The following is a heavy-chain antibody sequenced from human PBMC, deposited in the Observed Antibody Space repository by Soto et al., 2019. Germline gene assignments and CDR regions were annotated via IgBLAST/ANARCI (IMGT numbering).Heavy chain of an antibody. CDR2: ISGSGGAT. D-gene: IGHD3-22*01. CDR1: GVSFRNYA. CDR3: AKDRYYVSSRPAFDY. Sequence: EVQLLESGGGLVQPGGSLRLSCAASGVSFRNYAMAWVRQAPGKGLEWVSGISGSGGATYYADFVKGRFAISRDNSNNTLYLQMDSLRAEDTALYFCAKDRYYVSSRPAFDYWGQGALVTVSS. V-gene: IGHV3-23*01. J-gene: IGHJ4*02.